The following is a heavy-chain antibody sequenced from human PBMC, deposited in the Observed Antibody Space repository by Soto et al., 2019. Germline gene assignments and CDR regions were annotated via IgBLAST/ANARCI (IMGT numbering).Heavy chain of an antibody. D-gene: IGHD6-13*01. V-gene: IGHV4-34*01. Sequence: QVQLQQWGAGLLKPSETLSLTCAVYGGSFSGYYWSWIRQPPGKGLDWIGEINHSGSTHYNPSLKIRVTISVDTAKNQFSLKLSSVAAADTAVYYCASSGHGSSRRWSTSWCHGNMVTVSS. CDR1: GGSFSGYY. CDR2: INHSGST. CDR3: ASSGHGSSRRWSTS. J-gene: IGHJ5*01.